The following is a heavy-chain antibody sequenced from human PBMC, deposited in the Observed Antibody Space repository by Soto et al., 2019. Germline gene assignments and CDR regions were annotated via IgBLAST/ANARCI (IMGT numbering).Heavy chain of an antibody. CDR2: IYYSGST. D-gene: IGHD3-22*01. CDR1: GGSISSGGYY. CDR3: ARGYYDSSGYYLIDY. Sequence: SETLSLTCTVSGGSISSGGYYWSWIRQHPGKGLEWIGYIYYSGSTYYNPSLKSRVTISVDTSKNQFSLKLSSVTAADTAVYYCARGYYDSSGYYLIDYWGQGTLVTVSS. V-gene: IGHV4-31*03. J-gene: IGHJ4*02.